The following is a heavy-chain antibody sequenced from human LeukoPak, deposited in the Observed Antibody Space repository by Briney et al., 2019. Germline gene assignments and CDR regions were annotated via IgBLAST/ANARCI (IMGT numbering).Heavy chain of an antibody. D-gene: IGHD5-18*01. V-gene: IGHV3-48*03. CDR3: AIVRGVYSYGHPYYFDY. Sequence: GGSLRLSCAASGFTFSSYEMNWVRQAPGKGLEWVSYISSSGSTIYYADSVKGRFTISRDNAKNSLYLQMNSLRAEDTGVYYCAIVRGVYSYGHPYYFDYWGQGTLVTVSS. CDR2: ISSSGSTI. CDR1: GFTFSSYE. J-gene: IGHJ4*02.